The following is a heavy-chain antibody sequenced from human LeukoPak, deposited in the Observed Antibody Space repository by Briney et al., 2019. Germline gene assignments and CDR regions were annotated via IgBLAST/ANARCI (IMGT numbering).Heavy chain of an antibody. J-gene: IGHJ4*02. Sequence: GGSLRLSCAASGFTFSSYGMHWVRQAPGKGLEWVAVISYDGSNKYYADSVKGRFTISRDNSKNTLYLQVNSLRAEDTAVYYCAKVFGGREFDYWGQGTLVTVSS. CDR2: ISYDGSNK. D-gene: IGHD2-15*01. V-gene: IGHV3-30*18. CDR3: AKVFGGREFDY. CDR1: GFTFSSYG.